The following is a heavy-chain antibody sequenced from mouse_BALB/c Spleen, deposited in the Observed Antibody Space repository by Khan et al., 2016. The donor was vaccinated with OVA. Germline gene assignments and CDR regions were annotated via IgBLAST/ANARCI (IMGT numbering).Heavy chain of an antibody. D-gene: IGHD1-2*01. V-gene: IGHV2-9*02. J-gene: IGHJ3*01. CDR3: ARDRTTAMAY. CDR1: GFSLTTYG. Sequence: QVQLKESGPGLVAPSQSLSITCTVSGFSLTTYGVHWVRQPPGKGLEWLGLIWAGGTKNYNSALMSSLSISKDNSKSQAFLKMHSLQTDDTAMYDSARDRTTAMAYWGQGTLVTVSA. CDR2: IWAGGTK.